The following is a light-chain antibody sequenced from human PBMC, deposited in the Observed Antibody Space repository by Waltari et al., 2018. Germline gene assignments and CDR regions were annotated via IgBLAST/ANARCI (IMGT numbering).Light chain of an antibody. Sequence: DIQMTQSPSSVSASIGDRVTITCRASQGINKWLVWYQQKPGKAPNVLIYAASILQSGVPSRFSGSGFGTDFTLTISSLQPADFATYFCQQANSLPFTFGGRTKVEIK. CDR1: QGINKW. J-gene: IGKJ4*01. V-gene: IGKV1-12*02. CDR2: AAS. CDR3: QQANSLPFT.